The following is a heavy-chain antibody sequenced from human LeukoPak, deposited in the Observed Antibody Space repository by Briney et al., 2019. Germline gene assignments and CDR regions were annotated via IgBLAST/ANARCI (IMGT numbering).Heavy chain of an antibody. V-gene: IGHV1-2*04. J-gene: IGHJ3*02. CDR1: GYTFTGYY. CDR2: INPNSGGT. CDR3: ARESCSGGSCYSSSGAFDI. Sequence: GRSLRLSCAASGYTFTGYYMHWVRQAPGQGLEWMGWINPNSGGTNYAQKFQGWVTMTRDTSISTAYMELSRLRSDDTAVYYCARESCSGGSCYSSSGAFDIWGQGTMVTVSS. D-gene: IGHD2-15*01.